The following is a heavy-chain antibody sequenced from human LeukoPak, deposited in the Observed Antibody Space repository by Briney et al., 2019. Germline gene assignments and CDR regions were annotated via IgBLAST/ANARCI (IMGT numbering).Heavy chain of an antibody. CDR3: ARDGSYGGDFDY. Sequence: GGSLRLSCITSGFTFSAFAMSWVRQAPGKGLEWVSSISSSSSYIYYADSVKGRFTISRDNAKNSLYLQMNSLRAEDTAVYYCARDGSYGGDFDYWGQGTLVTVSS. D-gene: IGHD1-26*01. V-gene: IGHV3-21*01. CDR2: ISSSSSYI. CDR1: GFTFSAFA. J-gene: IGHJ4*02.